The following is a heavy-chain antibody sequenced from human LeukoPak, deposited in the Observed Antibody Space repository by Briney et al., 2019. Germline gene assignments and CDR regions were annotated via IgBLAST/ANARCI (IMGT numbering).Heavy chain of an antibody. D-gene: IGHD1-14*01. CDR1: GGSISSSSYY. V-gene: IGHV4-39*02. CDR2: IYYSGST. CDR3: ARDNRVSWAFDI. Sequence: SETLSLTCTVSGGSISSSSYYWGWIRQPPGKGLEWIGSIYYSGSTYYNPSLRSRVTISVDTSKNQFSLKLSSVTAADTAVYYCARDNRVSWAFDIWGQGTMVTVSS. J-gene: IGHJ3*02.